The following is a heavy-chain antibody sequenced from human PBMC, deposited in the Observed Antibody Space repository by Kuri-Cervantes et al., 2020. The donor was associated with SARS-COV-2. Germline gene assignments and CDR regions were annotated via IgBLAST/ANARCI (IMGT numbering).Heavy chain of an antibody. Sequence: GGSLRLSCEVSGFTFSGHWIHWVRQAPGKGLVWVSRINPDGSYTNNADSVKGRFTLSRDNAKNMLFLQMNSLRAEDTAVYYCARGSSRMLYPFDYWGQGTLVTVSS. CDR1: GFTFSGHW. V-gene: IGHV3-74*01. D-gene: IGHD2-8*01. CDR2: INPDGSYT. J-gene: IGHJ4*02. CDR3: ARGSSRMLYPFDY.